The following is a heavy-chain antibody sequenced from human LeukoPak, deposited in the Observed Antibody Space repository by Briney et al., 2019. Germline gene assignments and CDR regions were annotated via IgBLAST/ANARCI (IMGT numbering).Heavy chain of an antibody. J-gene: IGHJ4*02. Sequence: GGSLRLSCAASGFTFSSYSMHWVRQAPGKGLEWVSVIYSGGSTYYADSVKGRFTISRDNSKNTLYLQMNSLRAEDTAVYYCARQPDYGSGSYYTDWGQGTLVTVSS. CDR2: IYSGGST. CDR3: ARQPDYGSGSYYTD. D-gene: IGHD3-10*01. V-gene: IGHV3-66*04. CDR1: GFTFSSYS.